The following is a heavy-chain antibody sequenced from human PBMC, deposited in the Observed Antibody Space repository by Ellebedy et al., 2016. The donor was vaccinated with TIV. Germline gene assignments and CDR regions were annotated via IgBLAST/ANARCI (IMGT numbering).Heavy chain of an antibody. J-gene: IGHJ4*02. Sequence: GGSLRLSCAASGFTFSSYWMHWVRQAPGKGLEWVANIKEDGSAKYYVGSVKGRFTISRDNAKNSLYLQMNSLRAEDTAVYYCARDRRILTGYFDYWGQGTLVTVSS. CDR3: ARDRRILTGYFDY. D-gene: IGHD3-9*01. CDR1: GFTFSSYW. V-gene: IGHV3-7*03. CDR2: IKEDGSAK.